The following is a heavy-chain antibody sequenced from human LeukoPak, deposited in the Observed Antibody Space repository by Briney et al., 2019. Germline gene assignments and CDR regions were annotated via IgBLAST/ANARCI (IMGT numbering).Heavy chain of an antibody. Sequence: GASVKVSCKASGYTFTSFGVAWVRQAPGQGLEWMGWISTYYGNTNYAQKLQGRVSMTTDTSTSTAYMELRSLRSDDTAVYYCARVGHGSNAFDYWGQGTLVTVSS. J-gene: IGHJ4*02. CDR2: ISTYYGNT. D-gene: IGHD4/OR15-4a*01. CDR3: ARVGHGSNAFDY. V-gene: IGHV1-18*01. CDR1: GYTFTSFG.